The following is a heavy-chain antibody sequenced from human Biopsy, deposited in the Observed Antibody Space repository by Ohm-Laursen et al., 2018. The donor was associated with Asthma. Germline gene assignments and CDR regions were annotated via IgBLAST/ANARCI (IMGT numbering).Heavy chain of an antibody. V-gene: IGHV4-59*01. CDR3: ARGISRVAGLFDHFDS. D-gene: IGHD6-19*01. CDR2: IYYSGST. CDR1: GVSISSDY. Sequence: GTLSLTCTVSGVSISSDYWSWIRQPPGKGLEWIGHIYYSGSTNYQPSLKSRVTISVDTSKNQFSLKLRSVTAADAAVYYCARGISRVAGLFDHFDSWGQGTLVTVSS. J-gene: IGHJ4*02.